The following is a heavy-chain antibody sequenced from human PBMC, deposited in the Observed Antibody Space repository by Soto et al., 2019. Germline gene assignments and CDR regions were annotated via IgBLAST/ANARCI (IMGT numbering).Heavy chain of an antibody. CDR1: GFTVSCKKY. V-gene: IGHV3-53*01. Sequence: GGSLRLSCAASGFTVSCKKYLAWGRQAPGKGLEWVSALYDVDGTVYADSGKGRFTTSGDSSRTIVYLQTNSLRTDDTAVYYCATWHLREHADDIWGQGTAVTVSS. CDR2: LYDVDGT. CDR3: ATWHLREHADDI. J-gene: IGHJ3*02. D-gene: IGHD4-17*01.